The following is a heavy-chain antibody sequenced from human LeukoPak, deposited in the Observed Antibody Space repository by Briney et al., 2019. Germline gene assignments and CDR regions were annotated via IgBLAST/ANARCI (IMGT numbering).Heavy chain of an antibody. Sequence: SETLSLTCTVSGGSISSYYLSWIRQPAGKGLEWIGSIYYSGSTYYNPSLKSRVTISVDTSKNQFSVKLSSVTAADTAVYYCARHVHSGYEIDYWGQGTLVTVSS. D-gene: IGHD5-12*01. CDR1: GGSISSYY. J-gene: IGHJ4*02. CDR2: IYYSGST. V-gene: IGHV4-59*05. CDR3: ARHVHSGYEIDY.